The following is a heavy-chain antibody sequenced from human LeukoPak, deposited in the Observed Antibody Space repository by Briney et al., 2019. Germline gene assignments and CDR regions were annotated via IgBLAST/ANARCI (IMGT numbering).Heavy chain of an antibody. CDR3: ARCGAAVTTHFSH. V-gene: IGHV1-18*01. Sequence: ASVKVSCKASGYSFSIYGITWARQAPGQGLEYLGWISASDGTTDYAQKAQDRVTMTTDTSTSTAYLELRSLRSEDTAVYYCARCGAAVTTHFSHWGQGTLVTVSS. D-gene: IGHD4-17*01. J-gene: IGHJ4*02. CDR1: GYSFSIYG. CDR2: ISASDGTT.